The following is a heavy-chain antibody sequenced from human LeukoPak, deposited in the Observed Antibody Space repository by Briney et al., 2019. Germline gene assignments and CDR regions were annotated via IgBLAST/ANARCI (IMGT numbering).Heavy chain of an antibody. CDR3: ARGSPQQYYSGGYLAWGPKNSHTYALDV. D-gene: IGHD2-15*01. V-gene: IGHV4-34*01. J-gene: IGHJ6*02. CDR1: GGSMSDYY. Sequence: SETLSLTCGVFGGSMSDYYWTWIRQTPGKGLEWIGEISQSGGTNYSPSLQSRVTISVDTSKKEFSLRLNSVTAADVAVYYCARGSPQQYYSGGYLAWGPKNSHTYALDVWGQGTTVTVSS. CDR2: ISQSGGT.